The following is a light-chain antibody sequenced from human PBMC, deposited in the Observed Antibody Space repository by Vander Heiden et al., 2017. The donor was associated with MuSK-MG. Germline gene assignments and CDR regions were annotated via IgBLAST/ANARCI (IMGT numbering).Light chain of an antibody. CDR3: QQSDTTQYT. J-gene: IGKJ2*01. V-gene: IGKV1-39*01. CDR2: RAS. Sequence: DIQLTQSPSSLSASVGDRVNITCRASQSISRYLNWYQHKPGKAPNFLIYRASSLESGVPSRFSGSGSGTDFTLTITRLQPEDFAIYYCQQSDTTQYTFGQGTKLELK. CDR1: QSISRY.